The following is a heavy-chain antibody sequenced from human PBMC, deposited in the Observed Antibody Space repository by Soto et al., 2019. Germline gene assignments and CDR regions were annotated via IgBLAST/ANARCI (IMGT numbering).Heavy chain of an antibody. V-gene: IGHV3-48*01. Sequence: EVHLVESGGGLVQPGGSLRLSCAASGFIFSSYAINWVRQAPGKGLEWVSYISGSGTTIYYADSVKGRFTISRDYAKSSLYLQMNSLRAEDTAMYYCASFSRMADGYYWGQGTLVTGSS. CDR1: GFIFSSYA. J-gene: IGHJ4*02. D-gene: IGHD3-22*01. CDR2: ISGSGTTI. CDR3: ASFSRMADGYY.